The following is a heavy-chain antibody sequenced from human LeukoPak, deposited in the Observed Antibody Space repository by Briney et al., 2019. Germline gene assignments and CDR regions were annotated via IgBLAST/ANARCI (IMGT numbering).Heavy chain of an antibody. CDR2: IYYSGST. CDR3: ASFYCSGGSCYSDYYYYYMDV. D-gene: IGHD2-15*01. V-gene: IGHV4-39*07. Sequence: SQTLSLTCSVSGGSISSYYWGWIRQPPGKGLEWVGSIYYSGSTYYNPSLKRRVTISVDTPKNQISLKLSSVTAADTAVYYCASFYCSGGSCYSDYYYYYMDVWGKGTTVTVSS. J-gene: IGHJ6*03. CDR1: GGSISSYY.